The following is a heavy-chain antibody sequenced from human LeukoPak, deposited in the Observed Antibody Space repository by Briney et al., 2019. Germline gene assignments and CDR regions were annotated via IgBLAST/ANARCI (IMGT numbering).Heavy chain of an antibody. CDR3: AKDLSSAITSALVLDV. CDR2: ITWNRDNI. J-gene: IGHJ6*02. V-gene: IGHV3-9*01. Sequence: GGSLRLSCTVSGFTFDDYAMHWVRHTPGKGLEWVAGITWNRDNIGYGDSVKGRFTISRDIVKNVLYLQMNSLRPEDTALYYCAKDLSSAITSALVLDVWGQGTTV. D-gene: IGHD3-22*01. CDR1: GFTFDDYA.